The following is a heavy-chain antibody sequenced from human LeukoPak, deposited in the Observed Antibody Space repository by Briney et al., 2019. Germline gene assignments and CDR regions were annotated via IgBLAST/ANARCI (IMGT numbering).Heavy chain of an antibody. CDR2: ISGSGGST. J-gene: IGHJ4*02. Sequence: GGSLRLSCAASGFTFSSYAMSWVRQAPGKGLEWVSAISGSGGSTYYADSVKGRSTISRDNSKNTLYLQMNSLRAEDTAVYYCAKDNLSYGGSFHFDFWGQGTLVTVSS. V-gene: IGHV3-23*01. CDR1: GFTFSSYA. D-gene: IGHD1-26*01. CDR3: AKDNLSYGGSFHFDF.